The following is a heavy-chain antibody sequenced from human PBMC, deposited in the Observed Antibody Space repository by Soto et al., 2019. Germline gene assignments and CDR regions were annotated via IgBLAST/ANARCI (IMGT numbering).Heavy chain of an antibody. CDR2: ISAHNGNT. CDR1: GYTFTSYG. CDR3: ARDYDFWSGPDDYYYYGMDV. J-gene: IGHJ6*02. D-gene: IGHD3-3*01. Sequence: GASVKVSCKASGYTFTSYGISWVRQAPGQGLEWMGWISAHNGNTNYAQKLQGRVTMTTDTSTSTAYMELRSLRSDDTAVYYCARDYDFWSGPDDYYYYGMDVWGQGTTVTVSS. V-gene: IGHV1-18*04.